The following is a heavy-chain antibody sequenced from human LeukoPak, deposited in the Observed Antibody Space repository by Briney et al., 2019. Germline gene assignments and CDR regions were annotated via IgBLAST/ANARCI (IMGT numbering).Heavy chain of an antibody. Sequence: SETLSLTCTVYGGSFSGYYWSWLRQPPGKGLEWIGEIKHSGSTNYNPSLKSRVTISVDTSKNQFSLKLSSVTAADTAVYYCARARDYARWYFDYWGQGTLVTVSS. CDR3: ARARDYARWYFDY. CDR2: IKHSGST. V-gene: IGHV4-34*01. D-gene: IGHD4-17*01. J-gene: IGHJ4*02. CDR1: GGSFSGYY.